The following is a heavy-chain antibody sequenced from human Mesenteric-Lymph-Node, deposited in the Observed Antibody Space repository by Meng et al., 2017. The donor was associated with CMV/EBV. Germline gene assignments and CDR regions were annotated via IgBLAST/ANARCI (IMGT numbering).Heavy chain of an antibody. D-gene: IGHD2/OR15-2a*01. J-gene: IGHJ4*02. CDR3: AKSRSSTPGIVDD. CDR2: IYGTGIT. Sequence: QVQLQESGPGLVKPSETLLLPCIVSGVSVTSGAYHWSWIRQSPGKGLEWIGYIYGTGITIYNPSLKSRVTILLETSKNQFSLKLNSVTTADTAVYYCAKSRSSTPGIVDDWGQGTLVTVSS. V-gene: IGHV4-61*08. CDR1: GVSVTSGAYH.